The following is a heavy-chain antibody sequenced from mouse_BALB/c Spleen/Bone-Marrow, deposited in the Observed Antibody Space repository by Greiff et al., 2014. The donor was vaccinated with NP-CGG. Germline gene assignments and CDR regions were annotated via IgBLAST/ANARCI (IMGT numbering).Heavy chain of an antibody. CDR1: GFNIKDTF. D-gene: IGHD2-3*01. J-gene: IGHJ3*01. Sequence: VQLQQPGADLVKPGASVKLSCTTSGFNIKDTFMHWVKQRPEQGLEWIGRIDPASSNTKYDPKFQGKATITAETSSNKVSLQLSGLTSEDTAVYYCAHDAPFTYWGQGTLVTVSA. V-gene: IGHV14-3*02. CDR2: IDPASSNT. CDR3: AHDAPFTY.